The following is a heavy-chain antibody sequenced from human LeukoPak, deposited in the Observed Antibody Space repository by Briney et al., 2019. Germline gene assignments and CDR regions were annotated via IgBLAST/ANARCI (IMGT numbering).Heavy chain of an antibody. D-gene: IGHD3-16*02. V-gene: IGHV1-24*01. CDR1: GYTLTELS. CDR2: FDPEDGET. J-gene: IGHJ4*02. Sequence: GASVKVSCKVSGYTLTELSMHWVRQAPGKGLEWRGGFDPEDGETIYAQKFQGRVTMTEDTSTDTAYMELSSLRSEDTAVYYCATDLTYDYVWGSYRPLLPCWGQGTLVTVSS. CDR3: ATDLTYDYVWGSYRPLLPC.